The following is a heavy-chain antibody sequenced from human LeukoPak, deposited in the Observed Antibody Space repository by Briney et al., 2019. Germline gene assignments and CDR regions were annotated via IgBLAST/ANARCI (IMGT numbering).Heavy chain of an antibody. CDR2: ISSSSSPR. Sequence: GGSLRLSCAASGFSFNTYSMNWVRQAPGKGLEWVSYISSSSSPRYYADSVKGRFTISRDNAKNSLYLQMNSLRAEDTAVYYCAELGITMIGGVWGKGTTVTISS. CDR3: AELGITMIGGV. V-gene: IGHV3-48*01. CDR1: GFSFNTYS. J-gene: IGHJ6*04. D-gene: IGHD3-10*02.